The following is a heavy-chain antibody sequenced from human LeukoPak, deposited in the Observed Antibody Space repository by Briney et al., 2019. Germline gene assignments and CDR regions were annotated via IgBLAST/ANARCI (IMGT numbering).Heavy chain of an antibody. Sequence: GRSLRLSCAASGFTFSSYAMHWVRQAPGKGLEWVAVISYDGSNKYYADSVKGRFTISRDNSKNTLYLQMNSLRAEDTAVYYCAREYTPQGFDYWGQGTLVTVSS. CDR3: AREYTPQGFDY. D-gene: IGHD2-2*02. CDR2: ISYDGSNK. V-gene: IGHV3-30-3*01. CDR1: GFTFSSYA. J-gene: IGHJ4*02.